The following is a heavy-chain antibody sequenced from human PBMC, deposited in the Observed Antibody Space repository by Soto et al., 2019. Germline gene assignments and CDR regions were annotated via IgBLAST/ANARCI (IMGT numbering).Heavy chain of an antibody. CDR1: GGTFSTYT. CDR3: AGDPDSHYNDSHASSYP. CDR2: IIPIIGII. J-gene: IGHJ5*02. Sequence: SVKVSCKASGGTFSTYTITWVRQAPGQGLEWMGRIIPIIGIINYAQKFQGRVTITADKFTGTAYMELTRLRPDDTAVYYCAGDPDSHYNDSHASSYPWGQGTLVTVYS. V-gene: IGHV1-69*04. D-gene: IGHD3-22*01.